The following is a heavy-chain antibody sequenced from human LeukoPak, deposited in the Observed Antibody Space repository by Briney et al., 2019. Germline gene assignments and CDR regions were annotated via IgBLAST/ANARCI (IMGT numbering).Heavy chain of an antibody. CDR2: ISAYNGNT. J-gene: IGHJ4*02. CDR3: ARDSITTVRGVIRGSSDVDY. CDR1: GYTFTNYG. Sequence: GASVKVSCKASGYTFTNYGISWVRQAPGQGLEWMGWISAYNGNTNYAQKFQGRVTMTAETSTSTAYMELRSLRSDDTAVYYCARDSITTVRGVIRGSSDVDYWGQGTLVTVSS. V-gene: IGHV1-18*04. D-gene: IGHD3-10*01.